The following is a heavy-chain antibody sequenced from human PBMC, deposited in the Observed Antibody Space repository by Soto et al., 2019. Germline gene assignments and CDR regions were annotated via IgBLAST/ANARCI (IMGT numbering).Heavy chain of an antibody. CDR2: IVVGSGNT. V-gene: IGHV1-58*01. J-gene: IGHJ6*02. Sequence: ASVKVSCKASGFTFTSSAVQWVRQARGQRLEWIGWIVVGSGNTNYAQKFQERVTITRDMSTSTAYMELSSLRSEDTAVYYCAAGGIAAGSYYYYYYGMDVWGQGTTVTVSS. D-gene: IGHD6-13*01. CDR3: AAGGIAAGSYYYYYYGMDV. CDR1: GFTFTSSA.